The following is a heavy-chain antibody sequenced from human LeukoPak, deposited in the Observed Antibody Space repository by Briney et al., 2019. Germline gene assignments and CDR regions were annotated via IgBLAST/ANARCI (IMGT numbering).Heavy chain of an antibody. J-gene: IGHJ4*02. V-gene: IGHV1-18*01. CDR1: GYTFTSYG. Sequence: ASVKVSCKASGYTFTSYGISWVRQAPGQGLEWIGWISAYNGNTNYAQKLQGRVTMTTDTSTSTAYMQLRSLRSDDTAVYYCARDPGYSYDLPFDYWGQGTLVTVSS. D-gene: IGHD5-18*01. CDR3: ARDPGYSYDLPFDY. CDR2: ISAYNGNT.